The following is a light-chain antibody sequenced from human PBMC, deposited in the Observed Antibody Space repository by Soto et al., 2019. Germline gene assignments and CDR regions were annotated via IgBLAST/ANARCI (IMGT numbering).Light chain of an antibody. CDR3: QQANSLPLT. Sequence: DIQMTQSPSTLSASVGDRVTITCRASQGLSSWLAWYQQKPGKAPKLLIYAASSLQSGVPSRFSGSGSGTDFTLTINSLQPEDFATYYCQQANSLPLTFGGGTKVDIK. V-gene: IGKV1-12*01. CDR1: QGLSSW. CDR2: AAS. J-gene: IGKJ4*01.